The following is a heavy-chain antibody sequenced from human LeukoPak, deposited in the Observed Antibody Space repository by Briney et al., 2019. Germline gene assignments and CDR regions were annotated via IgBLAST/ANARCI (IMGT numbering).Heavy chain of an antibody. CDR1: GFTFSSYG. Sequence: PGGSLRLSCAASGFTFSSYGMHWVRQAPGKGLEWVAVISYDGSNKYYADSVKGRFTISRDNSKNTLYLQMNSLRAEDTAVYYCAKGGDDYGYYYFDYWGQGTLVTVSS. D-gene: IGHD4-17*01. CDR3: AKGGDDYGYYYFDY. J-gene: IGHJ4*02. V-gene: IGHV3-30*18. CDR2: ISYDGSNK.